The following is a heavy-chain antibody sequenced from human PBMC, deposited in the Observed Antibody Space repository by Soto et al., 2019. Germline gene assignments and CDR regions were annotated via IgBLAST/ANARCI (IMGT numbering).Heavy chain of an antibody. CDR3: ARGLVDYGDYFDY. D-gene: IGHD4-17*01. CDR1: GGSFSGYY. V-gene: IGHV4-34*01. Sequence: KTSETLSLTCAVYGGSFSGYYWSWIRQPPGKGLEWIGEINHSGSTNYNPSLKSRVTISVDTSKNQFSLKLSSVTAADTAVYYCARGLVDYGDYFDYWGQGTLVTVSS. CDR2: INHSGST. J-gene: IGHJ4*02.